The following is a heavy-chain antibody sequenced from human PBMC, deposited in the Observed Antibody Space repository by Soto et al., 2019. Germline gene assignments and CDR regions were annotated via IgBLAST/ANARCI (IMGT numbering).Heavy chain of an antibody. CDR1: GLSISGYA. V-gene: IGHV3-23*01. CDR2: ISGTDGST. Sequence: GGSLRLSCAASGLSISGYAMTWVRQAPGKGLEWVSGISGTDGSTYYADSVKGRFTISRDNSKNTLYLQMNSLRGEDTAVFYCAKDSGPAWFDPWGQGTLVTVSS. J-gene: IGHJ5*02. CDR3: AKDSGPAWFDP.